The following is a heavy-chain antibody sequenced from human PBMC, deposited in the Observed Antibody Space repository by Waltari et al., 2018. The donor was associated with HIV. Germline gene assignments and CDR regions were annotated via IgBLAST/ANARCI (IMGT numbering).Heavy chain of an antibody. D-gene: IGHD3-22*01. CDR3: ARAVDSSNYYYFDY. CDR1: GFTVSSNY. V-gene: IGHV3-53*01. Sequence: EVQLVESGGGLIQPGGSLRLSCAASGFTVSSNYMIWVRQAPGKGLGWVSVIYSGGSTYYGDAVKGRFTISRDNSKNTLYLQMNTLRAEDTAVYFCARAVDSSNYYYFDYWGQGTLVTVSS. CDR2: IYSGGST. J-gene: IGHJ4*02.